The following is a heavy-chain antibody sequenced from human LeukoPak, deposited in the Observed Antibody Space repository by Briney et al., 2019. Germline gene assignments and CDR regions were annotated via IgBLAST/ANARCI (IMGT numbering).Heavy chain of an antibody. CDR3: ARDVVATSSPDAFDI. Sequence: SQTLSLTCTVSGDSVTSGGYFWTWIRQHPGKGLEWIGYISNSGTTSYNPSLKSQVSISVDTSNNQFSLRLSSVTAADTAVYYCARDVVATSSPDAFDIWGQGTMVTVSS. CDR2: ISNSGTT. D-gene: IGHD2/OR15-2a*01. J-gene: IGHJ3*02. V-gene: IGHV4-31*01. CDR1: GDSVTSGGYF.